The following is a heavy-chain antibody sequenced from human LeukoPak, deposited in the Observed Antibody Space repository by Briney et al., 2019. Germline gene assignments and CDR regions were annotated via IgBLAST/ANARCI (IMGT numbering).Heavy chain of an antibody. Sequence: GESLEISCKGSGYRFTDYWIGWVRQMPGKGLEWMGIIYPGDSDTRYSPSFQGQVTISVDKSVSTAYMQWSSLKASDTAMYYCARRAGYSSSWYYFDYWGQGTLVTVSS. J-gene: IGHJ4*02. V-gene: IGHV5-51*01. CDR2: IYPGDSDT. D-gene: IGHD6-13*01. CDR1: GYRFTDYW. CDR3: ARRAGYSSSWYYFDY.